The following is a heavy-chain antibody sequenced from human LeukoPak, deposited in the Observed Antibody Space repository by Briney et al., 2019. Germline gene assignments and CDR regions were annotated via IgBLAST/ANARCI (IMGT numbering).Heavy chain of an antibody. CDR3: ARATSNSYNWFDP. CDR2: IYYSGST. V-gene: IGHV4-30-4*08. J-gene: IGHJ5*02. CDR1: RGSISSGDYY. Sequence: SQTLSLTCTVSRGSISSGDYYWSWIRQPPGKGLEWIGYIYYSGSTYYNPSLKSRVTISVDTSKNQFSLKLSSVTAADTAVYYCARATSNSYNWFDPWGQGTLVTVSS. D-gene: IGHD6-6*01.